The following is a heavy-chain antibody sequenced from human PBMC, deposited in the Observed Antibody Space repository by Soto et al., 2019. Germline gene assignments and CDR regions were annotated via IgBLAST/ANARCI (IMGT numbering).Heavy chain of an antibody. CDR1: GFTFSSYG. V-gene: IGHV3-30*18. CDR3: AKRGRFLEWLSPRYYYYYYMDV. CDR2: ISYGGSNK. D-gene: IGHD3-3*01. J-gene: IGHJ6*03. Sequence: SLRLSCAASGFTFSSYGMHWVRQAPGKGLEWVAVISYGGSNKYYADSVKGRFTISRDNSKNTLYLQMNSLRAEDTAVYYCAKRGRFLEWLSPRYYYYYYMDVWGKGTTVTVSS.